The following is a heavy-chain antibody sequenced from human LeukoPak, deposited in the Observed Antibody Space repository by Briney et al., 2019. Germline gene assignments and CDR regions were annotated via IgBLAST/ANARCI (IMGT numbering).Heavy chain of an antibody. J-gene: IGHJ4*02. Sequence: ASVKVSCKASGYTFTSYYMHWVRQAPGQGLEWMGISNPSGGSTSYAQKFQGRVTMTRDTSTSTVYMELSSLRSEDTAVYYCARDNLVVFGVLISDYWGQGTLVTVSS. CDR2: SNPSGGST. CDR1: GYTFTSYY. D-gene: IGHD3-3*01. CDR3: ARDNLVVFGVLISDY. V-gene: IGHV1-46*01.